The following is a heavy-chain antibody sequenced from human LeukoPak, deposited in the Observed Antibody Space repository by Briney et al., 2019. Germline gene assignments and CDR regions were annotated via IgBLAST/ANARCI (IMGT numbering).Heavy chain of an antibody. J-gene: IGHJ5*02. Sequence: SETLSLTCAVYGGTFSGYYWSWIRQPPGKGLEWIGEINRSGSTNYNPSLKSRVTISVDPSKDQFSLKLRSVTAADPAVYYCARGLLTHTVARSVRWFDPWGQGTLVTVSS. CDR1: GGTFSGYY. CDR2: INRSGST. D-gene: IGHD5-12*01. CDR3: ARGLLTHTVARSVRWFDP. V-gene: IGHV4-34*01.